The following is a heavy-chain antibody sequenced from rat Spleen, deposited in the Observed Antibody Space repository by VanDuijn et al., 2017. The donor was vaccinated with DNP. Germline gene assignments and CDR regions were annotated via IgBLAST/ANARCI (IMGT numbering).Heavy chain of an antibody. CDR1: GFTFNNFW. Sequence: EVQLVETGGGLVQPGRSLKLSCVASGFTFNNFWMYWIRQAPGKGLDWVASINTDGGTTYYPDSVKGRFTISRDNAKNTLYLQMNSLRSEDTATYYCARSELAYFAYWGRGVMVTVSS. D-gene: IGHD5-1*01. CDR2: INTDGGTT. J-gene: IGHJ2*01. CDR3: ARSELAYFAY. V-gene: IGHV5-58*01.